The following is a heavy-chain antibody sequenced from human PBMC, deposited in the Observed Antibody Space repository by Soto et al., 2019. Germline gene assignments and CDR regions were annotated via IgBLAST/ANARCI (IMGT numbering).Heavy chain of an antibody. CDR1: GYTFTSYA. J-gene: IGHJ4*02. CDR3: ARDQTVLDY. D-gene: IGHD4-17*01. CDR2: NSAYSGNP. Sequence: QVQLVQSGAEVKKPGASVKVSCKASGYTFTSYAFNWVRQAPGQGLEWMGWNSAYSGNPNYAQTFQGRVTMTTDTSTSTAYMELRSLRSDDTAVYYCARDQTVLDYWGQGTLVTVSS. V-gene: IGHV1-18*04.